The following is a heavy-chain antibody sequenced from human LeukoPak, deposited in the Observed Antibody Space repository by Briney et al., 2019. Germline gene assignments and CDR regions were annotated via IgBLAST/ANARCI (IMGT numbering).Heavy chain of an antibody. Sequence: GRSLRLSCAASGFTFSSYAMHWVRQAPGKGLEWVAVISYDGSNKYYADSVKGRFTISRDNSKNTLYLQMTSLRAEDTAVYYCARAGGGNWGQGTLVTVSS. CDR2: ISYDGSNK. V-gene: IGHV3-30*04. CDR1: GFTFSSYA. D-gene: IGHD3-10*01. J-gene: IGHJ4*02. CDR3: ARAGGGN.